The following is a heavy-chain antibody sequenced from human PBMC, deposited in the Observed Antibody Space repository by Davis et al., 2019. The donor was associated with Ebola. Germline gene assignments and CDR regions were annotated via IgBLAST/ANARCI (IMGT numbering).Heavy chain of an antibody. V-gene: IGHV1-8*02. J-gene: IGHJ4*02. CDR2: MNPNSGNT. D-gene: IGHD3-22*01. CDR3: AIPSRGYYDSSGYYHRDLEFDY. CDR1: GYTFTGYY. Sequence: ASVKVSCKASGYTFTGYYMHWVRQAPGQGLEWMGWMNPNSGNTGYAQKFQGRVTMTRNTSISTAYMELSSLRSEDTAVYYCAIPSRGYYDSSGYYHRDLEFDYWGQGTLVTVSS.